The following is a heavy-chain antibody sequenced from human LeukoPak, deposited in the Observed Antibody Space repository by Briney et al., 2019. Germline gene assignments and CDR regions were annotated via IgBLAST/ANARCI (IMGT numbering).Heavy chain of an antibody. V-gene: IGHV1-2*06. D-gene: IGHD2-15*01. CDR2: INPNSGGT. Sequence: GASVKVSCKASGYTFTGYYMHWVRQAPGQGLEWMGRINPNSGGTNYAQKFQGRVTMTRDTSISTAYMELSRLRSDDTAVYYCARDEAYCSGGSCYSSWFDPWGQGTQVTVSS. CDR1: GYTFTGYY. J-gene: IGHJ5*02. CDR3: ARDEAYCSGGSCYSSWFDP.